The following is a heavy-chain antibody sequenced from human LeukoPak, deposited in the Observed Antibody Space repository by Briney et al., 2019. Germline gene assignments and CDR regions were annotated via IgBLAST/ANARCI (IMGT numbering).Heavy chain of an antibody. CDR2: INHSGST. CDR3: AGSSGYYPRPYYFDY. J-gene: IGHJ4*02. CDR1: GGSFSGYY. Sequence: PETPSLTCAVYGGSFSGYYWSWIRQPPGKGLEWIGEINHSGSTNYNPSLKSRVTISVDTSKNQFSLKLSSVTAADTAVYYCAGSSGYYPRPYYFDYLVGGTLVTVSS. V-gene: IGHV4-34*01. D-gene: IGHD3-22*01.